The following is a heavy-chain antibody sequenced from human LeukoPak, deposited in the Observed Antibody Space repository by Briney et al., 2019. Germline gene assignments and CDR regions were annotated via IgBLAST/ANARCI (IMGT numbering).Heavy chain of an antibody. V-gene: IGHV3-23*01. D-gene: IGHD4-17*01. Sequence: GGSLRLSCAASGFTFSSYAMSWVRQAPGKGLEWVSAISGSGGSTYYADSVKGRFTISRDNSKNTLYLQMNSLRAEDTAVYYCAKTPARYTVTTSLFFDYWGQGTLVTVSS. CDR3: AKTPARYTVTTSLFFDY. J-gene: IGHJ4*02. CDR1: GFTFSSYA. CDR2: ISGSGGST.